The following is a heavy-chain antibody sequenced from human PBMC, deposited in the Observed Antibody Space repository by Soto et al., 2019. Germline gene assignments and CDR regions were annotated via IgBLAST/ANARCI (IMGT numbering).Heavy chain of an antibody. Sequence: SETLSLTCAVSGGSFSGYYWSWFRQPPGKGLEWIGEINHSGSTNYNPSLKSRVTISVDTSKNQFSLKLSSVTAADTAVYYCAFRTYYYYGTDVWGQGTTVTVSS. CDR2: INHSGST. V-gene: IGHV4-34*01. CDR3: AFRTYYYYGTDV. CDR1: GGSFSGYY. J-gene: IGHJ6*02.